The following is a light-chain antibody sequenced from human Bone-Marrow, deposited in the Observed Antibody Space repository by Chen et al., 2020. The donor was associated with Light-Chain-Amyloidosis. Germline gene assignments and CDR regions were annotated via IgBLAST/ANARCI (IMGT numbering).Light chain of an antibody. CDR2: GNS. J-gene: IGLJ3*02. Sequence: QSVLTQPPSVSGAPGQRVTLSCTGSSSNIGAGYDVHWYQQLPGTAPKLLIYGNSNRPSGVPDRISGSKSGASASLASTGLQAEDEAEYYCQSFDRSLSGWVFGGGTKLTVL. V-gene: IGLV1-40*01. CDR3: QSFDRSLSGWV. CDR1: SSNIGAGYD.